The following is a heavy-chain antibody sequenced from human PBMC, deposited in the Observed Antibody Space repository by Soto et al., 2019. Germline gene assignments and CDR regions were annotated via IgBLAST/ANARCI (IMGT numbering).Heavy chain of an antibody. V-gene: IGHV3-23*01. D-gene: IGHD3-3*01. CDR3: AKDAEELGGNYDFWSGYHDY. J-gene: IGHJ4*02. CDR2: ISGSGGST. Sequence: GGSLRLSCAASGFTFSSYAMSWVRQAPGKGLEWVSAISGSGGSTYYADSVKGRFTISRDNSKNTLYLQMNSLRAEDTAVYYCAKDAEELGGNYDFWSGYHDYWGQGTLVTVSS. CDR1: GFTFSSYA.